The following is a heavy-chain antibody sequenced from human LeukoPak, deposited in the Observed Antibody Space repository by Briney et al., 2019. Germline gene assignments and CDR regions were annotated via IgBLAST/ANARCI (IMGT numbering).Heavy chain of an antibody. Sequence: GGSLRLSCTASGFTFKTYSMHWVRQAPGKGLEWVAFIRFSGSNTYYGDSVKGRFTIPRDNSKNTLFLEMYSLRAEDTAVYYCAKITQSYYAPGYWGQGTLVTVSS. D-gene: IGHD2/OR15-2a*01. CDR2: IRFSGSNT. CDR3: AKITQSYYAPGY. CDR1: GFTFKTYS. J-gene: IGHJ4*02. V-gene: IGHV3-30*02.